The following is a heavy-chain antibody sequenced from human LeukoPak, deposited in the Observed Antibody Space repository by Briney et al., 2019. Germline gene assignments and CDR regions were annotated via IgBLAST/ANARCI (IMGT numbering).Heavy chain of an antibody. V-gene: IGHV3-33*01. J-gene: IGHJ4*02. CDR2: IWYDGSNK. D-gene: IGHD3-22*01. CDR1: GFTFSSYG. Sequence: PGRSLRLSCAASGFTFSSYGMHWVRQAPGKGLEWVAVIWYDGSNKYYADSVKGRFTISRDNARKSLFLQMNSLRAEDTAVYYCARGDTSGYYFDYWGQGILVTVSS. CDR3: ARGDTSGYYFDY.